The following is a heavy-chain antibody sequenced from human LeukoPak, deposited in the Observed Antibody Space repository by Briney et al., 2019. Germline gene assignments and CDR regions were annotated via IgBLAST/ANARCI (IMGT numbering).Heavy chain of an antibody. V-gene: IGHV1-69*01. CDR1: GGAFSSYA. CDR2: IIPIFGTA. D-gene: IGHD7-27*01. CDR3: ARVTTWGSHPRNFDY. Sequence: SVKVSCKASGGAFSSYAISWVRQAPGQGLEWMGGIIPIFGTANYAQKFQGRVTITADESTSTAYMELSSLRSEDTAVYYCARVTTWGSHPRNFDYWGQGTLVTVSS. J-gene: IGHJ4*02.